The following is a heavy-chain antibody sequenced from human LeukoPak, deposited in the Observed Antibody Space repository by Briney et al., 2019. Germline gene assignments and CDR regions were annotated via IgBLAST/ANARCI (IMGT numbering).Heavy chain of an antibody. CDR1: GFTFSSYW. J-gene: IGHJ5*02. Sequence: GGSLRLSCAASGFTFSSYWMSWVRQAPGKGLEWVANIKQDGSEKYYVDSVKGRFTISRDNAKNSLYLQMNSLRAEDTAVYYCARDIHLGGYDLGDNWFDPWGQGTLVTVSS. D-gene: IGHD5-12*01. CDR3: ARDIHLGGYDLGDNWFDP. CDR2: IKQDGSEK. V-gene: IGHV3-7*01.